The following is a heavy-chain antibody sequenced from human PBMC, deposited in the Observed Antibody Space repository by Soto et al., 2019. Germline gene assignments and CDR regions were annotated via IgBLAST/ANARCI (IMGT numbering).Heavy chain of an antibody. Sequence: QVQLQESGPGLVKPSETLSLTCTVSGGSISSYYWSWIRQPPGKGLEWIGYIYYSGSTNYNPSLKSRVTISVDTSKNQFSLKLSSVTAADTAVYYCAGGWDLDYWGQGTLVTVSS. CDR2: IYYSGST. CDR3: AGGWDLDY. CDR1: GGSISSYY. V-gene: IGHV4-59*01. J-gene: IGHJ4*02. D-gene: IGHD1-26*01.